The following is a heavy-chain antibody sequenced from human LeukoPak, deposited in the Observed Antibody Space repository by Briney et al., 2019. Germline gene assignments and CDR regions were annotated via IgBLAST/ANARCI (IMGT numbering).Heavy chain of an antibody. CDR1: GGTFSSYA. CDR3: ARVGHYDYVWGSYRYYYFDY. J-gene: IGHJ4*02. CDR2: IITIFGTA. V-gene: IGHV1-69*01. Sequence: GSSVKVSCKASGGTFSSYAISWVRQAPGQGLEWMGGIITIFGTANYAQKFQGRVTITADESTSTAYMELSSLRSEDTAVYYCARVGHYDYVWGSYRYYYFDYWGQGTLVTVSS. D-gene: IGHD3-16*02.